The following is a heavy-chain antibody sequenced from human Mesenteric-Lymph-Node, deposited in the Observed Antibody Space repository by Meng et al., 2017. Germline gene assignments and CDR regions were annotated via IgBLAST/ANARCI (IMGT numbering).Heavy chain of an antibody. D-gene: IGHD3-10*01. Sequence: SETLSLTCAVYGGSFSGYYWSWIRQPPGKGLEWIGEINHSGSTNYNPSLKSRVTISVDTSKNQFSLKLSSVTAADTAVYYCARDSYTNYYYYYAMDVWGQGTTVTVSS. CDR3: ARDSYTNYYYYYAMDV. V-gene: IGHV4-34*01. J-gene: IGHJ6*02. CDR2: INHSGST. CDR1: GGSFSGYY.